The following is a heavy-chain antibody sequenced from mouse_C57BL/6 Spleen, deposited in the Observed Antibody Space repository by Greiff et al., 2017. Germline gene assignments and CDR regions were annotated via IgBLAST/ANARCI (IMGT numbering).Heavy chain of an antibody. CDR1: GFTFSDYG. D-gene: IGHD1-1*01. CDR2: ISSGSSTI. Sequence: EVQVVESGGGLVKPGGSLKLSCAASGFTFSDYGMHWVRQAPENGLEWVAYISSGSSTIYYADTVKGRFTISRDNAKNTLFLQMTSLSSEDTAMYYCARDYYYGSRSWFAYWGPGTLVTVSA. J-gene: IGHJ3*01. V-gene: IGHV5-17*01. CDR3: ARDYYYGSRSWFAY.